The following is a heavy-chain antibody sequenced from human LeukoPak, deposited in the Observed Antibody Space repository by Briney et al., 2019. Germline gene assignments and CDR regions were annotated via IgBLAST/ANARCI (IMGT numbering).Heavy chain of an antibody. CDR2: ISSSGST. Sequence: SETLSLTCTVSGDSISSGDYYWSWIRQPAGKGLEWIGRISSSGSTNYNPSLKSRVTISVDTSKNQFSLKLSSVTAADTAVYYCARAKYDYYYYYMDVWGKGTTVTVSS. CDR3: ARAKYDYYYYYMDV. CDR1: GDSISSGDYY. V-gene: IGHV4-61*02. J-gene: IGHJ6*03.